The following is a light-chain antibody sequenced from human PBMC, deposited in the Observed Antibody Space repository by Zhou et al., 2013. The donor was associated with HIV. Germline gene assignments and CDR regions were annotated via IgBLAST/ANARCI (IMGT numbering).Light chain of an antibody. CDR1: QGISNF. J-gene: IGKJ1*01. Sequence: DIQMTQSPSSLSASVGDRVTITCRASQGISNFLAWYQQKPGKPPKVLIYAASTLQSGVPSRFSGSGSGTDFTLTISSLQPEDVATYYCTKVITLPPRTFGQGTKVEMK. CDR2: AAS. V-gene: IGKV1-27*01. CDR3: TKVITLPPRT.